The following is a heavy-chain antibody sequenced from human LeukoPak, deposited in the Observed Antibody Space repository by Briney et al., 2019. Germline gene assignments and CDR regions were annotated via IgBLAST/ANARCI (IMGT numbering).Heavy chain of an antibody. Sequence: GGSLRLSCAASGFNFNSYAVHWVRQAPGKGLQWVAVISYNGSYKNYADSVKGRFTISRETSKTTLYLQMNSLRAKDTAVYYCATELRILSWGVDAFDIWGQGTMVTVSS. CDR1: GFNFNSYA. CDR2: ISYNGSYK. J-gene: IGHJ3*02. D-gene: IGHD3-16*01. V-gene: IGHV3-30*04. CDR3: ATELRILSWGVDAFDI.